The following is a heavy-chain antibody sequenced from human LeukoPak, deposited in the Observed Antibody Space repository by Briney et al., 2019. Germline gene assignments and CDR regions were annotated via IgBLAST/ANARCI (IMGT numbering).Heavy chain of an antibody. J-gene: IGHJ3*02. CDR2: IPYGGST. V-gene: IGHV4-59*11. CDR1: DASFNTHY. D-gene: IGHD4-17*01. CDR3: ARDPTTVTKGFDI. Sequence: SETLSLTCTVSDASFNTHYWTWIRQPPGKGLEWIGYIPYGGSTNYNPSLKSRVTISVDTSKNQFFLRLTSLTAADTAVYYCARDPTTVTKGFDIWGQGTMVTVSS.